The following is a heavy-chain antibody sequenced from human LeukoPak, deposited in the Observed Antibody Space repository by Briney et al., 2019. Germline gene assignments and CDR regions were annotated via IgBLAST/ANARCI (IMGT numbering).Heavy chain of an antibody. CDR3: ARAEVLESFGHNKHCMDV. J-gene: IGHJ6*02. CDR2: INGGVENT. Sequence: ASVKVSCNASGYTFTNYRIHWVRQAPGQSLEWMGQINGGVENTKYSQKFQGRLTITRDIVATTAHLELSSLRSGDTAVYFCARAEVLESFGHNKHCMDVWGQGTTVIVSS. CDR1: GYTFTNYR. V-gene: IGHV1-3*01. D-gene: IGHD3-16*01.